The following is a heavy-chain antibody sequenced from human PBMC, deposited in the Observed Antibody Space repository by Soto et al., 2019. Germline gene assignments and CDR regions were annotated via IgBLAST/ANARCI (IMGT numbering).Heavy chain of an antibody. CDR1: GFTFDDYA. CDR3: AQDSAGGVGLFDF. Sequence: EVQLVESGGGLVQPGRSLRLSCAASGFTFDDYAMHWVRQAPGKGLEWVSGISCNSGSIGYADSVKGRFTISRDNAKNFVHLQMKSLRAEDTALYYCAQDSAGGVGLFDFGGQGTLVTVSS. D-gene: IGHD3-16*01. V-gene: IGHV3-9*01. J-gene: IGHJ4*02. CDR2: ISCNSGSI.